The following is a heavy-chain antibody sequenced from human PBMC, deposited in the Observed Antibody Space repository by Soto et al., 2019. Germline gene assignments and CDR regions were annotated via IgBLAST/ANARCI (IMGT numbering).Heavy chain of an antibody. V-gene: IGHV3-23*01. CDR2: ISGSGDRT. D-gene: IGHD2-15*01. Sequence: EVQLLESGGGLVQPGGSLRLSCAASGITISNYPMSWVRQAPGKGLDWVSGISGSGDRTYYADSAKGRFTISKDISRNSLPLQLDSPGVEDTAVYFCVKDAGGCPSTAPHWGQGTLVTVSS. J-gene: IGHJ4*02. CDR1: GITISNYP. CDR3: VKDAGGCPSTAPH.